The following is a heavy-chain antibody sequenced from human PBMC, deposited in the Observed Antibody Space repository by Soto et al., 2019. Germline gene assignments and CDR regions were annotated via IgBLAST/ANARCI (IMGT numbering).Heavy chain of an antibody. V-gene: IGHV1-69*06. J-gene: IGHJ4*02. CDR2: LIPVLDAP. D-gene: IGHD4-17*01. CDR1: GGTLSSYA. CDR3: APAGQTHLSGDSVSHFDY. Sequence: QVQLVQSGAEVKKPGSSVKVSCKASGGTLSSYAISWVRQAPGQGLEWMGGLIPVLDAPNYAPKFQGRITLTADMSTSAAHMELRSLRSEDTAIYYCAPAGQTHLSGDSVSHFDYWGRGTLITVSS.